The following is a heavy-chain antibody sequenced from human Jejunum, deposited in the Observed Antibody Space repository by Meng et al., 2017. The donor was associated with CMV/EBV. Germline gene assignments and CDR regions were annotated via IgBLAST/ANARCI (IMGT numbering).Heavy chain of an antibody. CDR2: IYMSGST. J-gene: IGHJ4*01. D-gene: IGHD1-26*01. V-gene: IGHV3-53*01. CDR1: GVSGESDY. Sequence: SWVASGVSGESDYVSWVRQARGRGLEWVSVIYMSGSTYYADSVKGRFTISRDISKNTVFLQMNSLRAEDTAVYYCTRDGRGGYFDYWGRGTLVTVSS. CDR3: TRDGRGGYFDY.